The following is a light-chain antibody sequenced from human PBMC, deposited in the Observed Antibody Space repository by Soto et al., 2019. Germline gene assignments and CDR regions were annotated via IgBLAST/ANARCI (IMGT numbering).Light chain of an antibody. CDR1: QSVSNNY. CDR2: GAS. V-gene: IGKV3-20*01. J-gene: IGKJ1*01. CDR3: QQYGSSGT. Sequence: EIGLTQSPGTLSLSPGERATLSCRASQSVSNNYLAWYQQKPGQAPRLLIYGASNRATGIPDRFSGSGSGTDFTLTISRLEPEDFAVYYCQQYGSSGTFGQATKVEIK.